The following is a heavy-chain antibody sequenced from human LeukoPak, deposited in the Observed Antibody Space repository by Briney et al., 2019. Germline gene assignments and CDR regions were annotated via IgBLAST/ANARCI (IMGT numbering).Heavy chain of an antibody. J-gene: IGHJ4*02. CDR3: ARHGFQWELPN. CDR2: IYISGTT. CDR1: GDSNNTYY. Sequence: SETLSLTCTVSGDSNNTYYWSWIRQPPGEGVEWIAFIYISGTTSYNPSLKSRVTISVDTSKNQFSLNLISVTAADTAVYYCARHGFQWELPNWGQGTLVTVSS. D-gene: IGHD1-26*01. V-gene: IGHV4-4*09.